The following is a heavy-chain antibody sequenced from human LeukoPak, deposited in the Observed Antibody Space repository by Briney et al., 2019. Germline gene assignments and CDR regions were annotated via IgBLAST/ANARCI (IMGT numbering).Heavy chain of an antibody. CDR2: INPNSSGT. J-gene: IGHJ5*02. CDR1: GYTFTGYY. D-gene: IGHD6-13*01. V-gene: IGHV1-2*02. CDR3: ARGAPSYSSSWYDNWFDP. Sequence: ASVKVSCKASGYTFTGYYMHWVRQAPGQGLEWMGWINPNSSGTNYAQKFQGRVTMTRDTSISTAYTELSGLRSDDTAVYYCARGAPSYSSSWYDNWFDPWGQGTLVTVSS.